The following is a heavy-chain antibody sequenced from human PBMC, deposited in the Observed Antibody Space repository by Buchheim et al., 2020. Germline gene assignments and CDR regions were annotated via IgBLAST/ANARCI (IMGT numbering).Heavy chain of an antibody. J-gene: IGHJ6*02. V-gene: IGHV3-48*03. CDR2: ISSSGSTI. D-gene: IGHD6-6*01. CDR3: ARGYSSSSFYYYGMDV. Sequence: EVQLVESGGGLVQPGGSLRLSCAASGFTFSSYEMNWVRQAPGKGLEWVSYISSSGSTIYYADSVKGRFTISRDNAKHSLYLQMNSLRAEDTAVYYCARGYSSSSFYYYGMDVWGQGTT. CDR1: GFTFSSYE.